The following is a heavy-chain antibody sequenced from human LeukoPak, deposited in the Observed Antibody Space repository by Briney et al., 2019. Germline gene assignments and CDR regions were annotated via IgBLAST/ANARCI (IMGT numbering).Heavy chain of an antibody. J-gene: IGHJ4*02. CDR2: IIPIFGTA. Sequence: SVKVSCKTSGGTFSSYAISWVRQAPGQGLEWMGGIIPIFGTANYAQKFQGRVTITADESTSTAYMELSSLRSEDTAVYYCATLQEVAVAPVVDYWGQGTLVTVSS. CDR1: GGTFSSYA. V-gene: IGHV1-69*13. CDR3: ATLQEVAVAPVVDY. D-gene: IGHD6-19*01.